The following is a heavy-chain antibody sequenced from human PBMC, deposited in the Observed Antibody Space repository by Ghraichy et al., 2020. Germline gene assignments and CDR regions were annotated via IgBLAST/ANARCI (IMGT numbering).Heavy chain of an antibody. V-gene: IGHV3-30*02. CDR2: IRYDGSNK. CDR1: GFTFSSYG. CDR3: AKTYYYDSSGYPFLYYYYGMDV. J-gene: IGHJ6*02. Sequence: GGSLRLSCAASGFTFSSYGMHWVRQAPGKGLEWVAFIRYDGSNKYYADSVKGRFTISRDNSKNTLYLQMNSLRAEDTAVYYCAKTYYYDSSGYPFLYYYYGMDVWGQGTTVTVSS. D-gene: IGHD3-22*01.